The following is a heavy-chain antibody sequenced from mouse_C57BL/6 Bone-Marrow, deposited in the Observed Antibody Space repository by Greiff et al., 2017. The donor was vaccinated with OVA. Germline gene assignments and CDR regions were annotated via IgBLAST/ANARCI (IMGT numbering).Heavy chain of an antibody. D-gene: IGHD4-1*01. Sequence: QVQLQQSGPGLVQPSQSLSITCTVSGFSLTSYGVHWVRQSPGKGLEWLGVIWSGGSTDYNAAFISRLSISKDNSKSQVFFKMNSLQADDTAIYYCARIQTGALTDWGQGTTLTVSS. V-gene: IGHV2-2*01. J-gene: IGHJ2*01. CDR1: GFSLTSYG. CDR3: ARIQTGALTD. CDR2: IWSGGST.